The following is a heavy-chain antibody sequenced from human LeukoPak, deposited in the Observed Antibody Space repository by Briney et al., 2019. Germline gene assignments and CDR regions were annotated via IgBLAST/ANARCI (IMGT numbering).Heavy chain of an antibody. Sequence: GGSLRLSCAASGFTVRSNYMSWVRQAPGKGLEWVSIIYGGGSGFYADSVKGRFTISRDNSKNTLYLQMNSRRGEDTAVYYCARGGSYLSAFDIWGQGTMVTVSS. V-gene: IGHV3-53*01. CDR3: ARGGSYLSAFDI. CDR2: IYGGGSG. J-gene: IGHJ3*02. CDR1: GFTVRSNY. D-gene: IGHD1-26*01.